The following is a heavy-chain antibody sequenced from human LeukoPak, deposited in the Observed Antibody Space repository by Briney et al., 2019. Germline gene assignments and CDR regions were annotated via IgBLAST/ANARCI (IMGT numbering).Heavy chain of an antibody. CDR3: ARLARITMIVVVITTPPGEDYMDV. V-gene: IGHV4-38-2*01. J-gene: IGHJ6*03. D-gene: IGHD3-22*01. Sequence: SETLSLTCAVSGYSISSGYYWGRIRQPPGKGLEWIGSIYYSGSTYYNPSLKSRVTISVDTSKNQFSLKLSSVTAADTAVYYCARLARITMIVVVITTPPGEDYMDVWGKGTTVTVSS. CDR1: GYSISSGYY. CDR2: IYYSGST.